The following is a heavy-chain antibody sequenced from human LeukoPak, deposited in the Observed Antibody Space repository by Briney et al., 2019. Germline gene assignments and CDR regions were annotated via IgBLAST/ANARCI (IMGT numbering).Heavy chain of an antibody. CDR1: EGTFSSYA. Sequence: GASVKVSCKASEGTFSSYAISWVRQAPGQGLEWMGGIIPIFGTANYAQKFQGRVTITADESTSTVFMELSSLRSDDTAFYYCARNSRVASTSGLNYWSQGTLVTVSS. V-gene: IGHV1-69*13. CDR2: IIPIFGTA. D-gene: IGHD4-23*01. J-gene: IGHJ4*02. CDR3: ARNSRVASTSGLNY.